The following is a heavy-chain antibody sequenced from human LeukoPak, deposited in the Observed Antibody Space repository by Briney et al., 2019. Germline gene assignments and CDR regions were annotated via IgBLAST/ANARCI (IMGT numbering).Heavy chain of an antibody. D-gene: IGHD3-16*01. V-gene: IGHV6-1*01. CDR2: TYYRSKWYN. CDR3: VRDKGFDFDY. CDR1: GDSVSSNSAA. J-gene: IGHJ4*02. Sequence: SQTLSLTCAISGDSVSSNSAAWNWIRQSPSRGLEWLGRTYYRSKWYNDYAVSVKGRITINPDTPKNQFSLHLNSVTPEDTAVYYCVRDKGFDFDYWGQGALVTVSS.